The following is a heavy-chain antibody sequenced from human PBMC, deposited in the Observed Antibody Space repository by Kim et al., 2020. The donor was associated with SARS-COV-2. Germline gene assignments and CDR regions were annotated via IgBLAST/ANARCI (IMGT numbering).Heavy chain of an antibody. CDR2: INAGNGNT. Sequence: VKVSCKASGYTFTSYAMHWVRQAPGQRLEWMGWINAGNGNTKYSQKFQGRVTITRDTSASTAYMELSSLRSEDTAVYYCARRAAAGIGPFDIWGQGTMVTVSS. CDR3: ARRAAAGIGPFDI. J-gene: IGHJ3*02. CDR1: GYTFTSYA. D-gene: IGHD6-13*01. V-gene: IGHV1-3*01.